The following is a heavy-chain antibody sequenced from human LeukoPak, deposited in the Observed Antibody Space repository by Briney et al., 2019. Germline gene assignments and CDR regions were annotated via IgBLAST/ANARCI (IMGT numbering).Heavy chain of an antibody. CDR2: FYPEDGET. D-gene: IGHD2-15*01. Sequence: ASVTVSCTVSGYTLTELSMHWVRQAPGKGLEWMGGFYPEDGETIYAQKLQSRVTMTEDTSTDTAYMELSSLRSEDTAVYYCATVGYCSGGSCYDPNYYYYGMDVWGQGTTVTVSS. CDR1: GYTLTELS. J-gene: IGHJ6*02. V-gene: IGHV1-24*01. CDR3: ATVGYCSGGSCYDPNYYYYGMDV.